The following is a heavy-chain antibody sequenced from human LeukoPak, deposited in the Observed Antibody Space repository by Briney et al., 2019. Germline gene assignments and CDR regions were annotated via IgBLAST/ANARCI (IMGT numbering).Heavy chain of an antibody. CDR3: AKAGIVATMNADWFDH. J-gene: IGHJ5*02. V-gene: IGHV1-8*01. CDR1: GYTFTSCD. Sequence: ASVKVSCKASGYTFTSCDINWVRQATGQGLEWMGWMNPNSGNTGYAQKFQGRVTMTRDTSISTAYMELSSLRSEDTAVYYCAKAGIVATMNADWFDHWGQGTLVTVSS. CDR2: MNPNSGNT. D-gene: IGHD5-12*01.